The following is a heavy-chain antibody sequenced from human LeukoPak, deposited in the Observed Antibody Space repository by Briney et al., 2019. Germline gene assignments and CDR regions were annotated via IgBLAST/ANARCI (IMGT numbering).Heavy chain of an antibody. V-gene: IGHV3-21*01. CDR3: ARAGATLLDAFDI. D-gene: IGHD2-15*01. J-gene: IGHJ3*02. Sequence: GGSLRLSCAASGFTFSSYSMNWVRQDPGKGLEWVSSISSSSSYIYYADSVKGRFTISRDNAKNSLYLQMNSLRAEDTAVYYCARAGATLLDAFDIWGQGTMVTVSS. CDR1: GFTFSSYS. CDR2: ISSSSSYI.